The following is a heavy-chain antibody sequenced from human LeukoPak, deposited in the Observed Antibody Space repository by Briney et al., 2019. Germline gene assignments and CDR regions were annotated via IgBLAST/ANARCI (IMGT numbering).Heavy chain of an antibody. CDR2: ISGSGGST. D-gene: IGHD2-21*01. J-gene: IGHJ4*02. CDR1: EFTFSSYA. CDR3: AKAPRNSKGVYYFDY. Sequence: GGSLRLSCAASEFTFSSYAMSWVRQAPGKGLEWVSAISGSGGSTYYADSVKGRFTISRDNSKNTLYLQMNSLRAEDTAVYYCAKAPRNSKGVYYFDYWGQGTLVTVSS. V-gene: IGHV3-23*01.